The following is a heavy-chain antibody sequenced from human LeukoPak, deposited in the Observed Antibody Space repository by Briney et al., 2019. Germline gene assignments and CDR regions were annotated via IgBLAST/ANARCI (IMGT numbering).Heavy chain of an antibody. CDR2: VDPEDGET. D-gene: IGHD5-12*01. CDR1: GYTFTDYY. CDR3: ARGVDRGYDKDY. Sequence: GASVKVSCKASGYTFTDYYMHWVKQAPGKGLEWMGRVDPEDGETIYAEKFQGRVTITADTSTDTAYMELSSLRSEDTAVYYCARGVDRGYDKDYWGQGTLITVSS. J-gene: IGHJ4*02. V-gene: IGHV1-69-2*01.